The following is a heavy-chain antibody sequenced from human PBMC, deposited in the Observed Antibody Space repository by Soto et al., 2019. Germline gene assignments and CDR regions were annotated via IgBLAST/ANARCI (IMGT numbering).Heavy chain of an antibody. CDR3: AREPDYSSLHYYGMDV. CDR2: ISPSGGST. J-gene: IGHJ6*02. Sequence: ASVKVSCKASGYTFTSYYMHWVRQAPGQGLEWMGIISPSGGSTSYAQKFQGRVTMTRDTSTSTVYMELSSLRSEDTAVYYCAREPDYSSLHYYGMDVWGQGTTVTVSS. V-gene: IGHV1-46*01. D-gene: IGHD4-4*01. CDR1: GYTFTSYY.